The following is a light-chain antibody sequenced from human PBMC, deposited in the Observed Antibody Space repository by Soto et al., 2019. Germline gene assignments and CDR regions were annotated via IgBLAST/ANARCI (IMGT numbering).Light chain of an antibody. V-gene: IGKV2-30*01. CDR1: QSLVYSDGNTY. J-gene: IGKJ2*01. Sequence: DVVMTQSPLSLPVTLGQPASISCRSSQSLVYSDGNTYLNWFQQRPGQSPRRLIYKVSNRDSAVPDRFSGGGSGTDFTLKISRVEAEDVGVYYCMQGTLWPRTFGQGTKLEIK. CDR3: MQGTLWPRT. CDR2: KVS.